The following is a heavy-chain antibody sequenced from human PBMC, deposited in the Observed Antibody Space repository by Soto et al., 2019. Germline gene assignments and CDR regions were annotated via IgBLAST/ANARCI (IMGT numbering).Heavy chain of an antibody. J-gene: IGHJ5*02. D-gene: IGHD5-18*01. CDR3: AKDFLVGAGYRYGGDWFDH. V-gene: IGHV3-23*01. CDR1: GGSVTNSSYY. CDR2: ISGSGGST. Sequence: ETLSLTCTVSGGSVTNSSYYWGWIRQSPGKGLEWVSAISGSGGSTYYADSVKGRFTISRDNSKNTLYLQMNSLRAEDTAVYYCAKDFLVGAGYRYGGDWFDHWGQGTLVTVSS.